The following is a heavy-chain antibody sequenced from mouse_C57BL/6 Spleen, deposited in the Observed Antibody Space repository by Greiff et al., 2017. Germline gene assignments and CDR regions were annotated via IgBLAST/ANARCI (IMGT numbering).Heavy chain of an antibody. CDR2: IRNKANGYTT. CDR3: ARYSFYYYGSSPLLDY. D-gene: IGHD1-1*01. V-gene: IGHV7-3*01. CDR1: GFTFTDYY. J-gene: IGHJ4*01. Sequence: EVKLMESGGGLVQPGGSLSLSCAASGFTFTDYYMSWVRQPPGKALEWLGFIRNKANGYTTEYSASVKGRFTISRDNSQSILYLQMNALRAEDSATYYCARYSFYYYGSSPLLDYWGQGTSVTVSS.